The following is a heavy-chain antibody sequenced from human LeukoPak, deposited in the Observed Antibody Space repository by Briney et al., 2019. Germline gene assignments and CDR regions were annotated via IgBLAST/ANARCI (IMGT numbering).Heavy chain of an antibody. CDR2: ISSSSSYI. D-gene: IGHD5-24*01. V-gene: IGHV3-21*01. Sequence: PGGSLRLSRAASGFTFSSYSMNWVRQAPGKGLEWVSSISSSSSYIYYADSVKGRFTISRDNAKNSLYLQMNSLRAEDTAVYYCARDRWGRWLQLPDYWGQGTLVTVSS. J-gene: IGHJ4*02. CDR3: ARDRWGRWLQLPDY. CDR1: GFTFSSYS.